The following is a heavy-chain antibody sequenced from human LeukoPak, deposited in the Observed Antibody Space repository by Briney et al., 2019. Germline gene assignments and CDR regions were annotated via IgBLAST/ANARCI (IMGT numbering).Heavy chain of an antibody. CDR2: ITWNSDRSI. CDR3: VKDKSRHSSGYYYYFDY. CDR1: GFSFDEYA. J-gene: IGHJ4*02. D-gene: IGHD3-22*01. V-gene: IGHV3-9*01. Sequence: GGSLRLSCAASGFSFDEYALHWVRQAPGKGLEWVSGITWNSDRSIGYADAVKVRFTISRDNAKKSLYLQMNSLRVEDTALYFCVKDKSRHSSGYYYYFDYWGQGTLVTVSS.